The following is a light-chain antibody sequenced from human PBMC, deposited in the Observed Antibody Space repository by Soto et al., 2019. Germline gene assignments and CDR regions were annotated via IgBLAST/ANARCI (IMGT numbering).Light chain of an antibody. Sequence: EVVVTQSPATLSVSPGERATLSCRASQSVSSNLAWYQQKPGQAPSLLIYGASSSATGIPDRFSGSGSGTDFTLTISRLEPEDFAVYYCQQRGEWPPGATFGQGTRLRL. CDR1: QSVSSN. CDR2: GAS. J-gene: IGKJ5*01. V-gene: IGKV3D-20*02. CDR3: QQRGEWPPGAT.